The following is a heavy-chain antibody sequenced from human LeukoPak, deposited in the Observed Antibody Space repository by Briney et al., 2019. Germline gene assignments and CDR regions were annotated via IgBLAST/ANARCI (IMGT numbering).Heavy chain of an antibody. Sequence: PGGSLRLSCAASGFTFSSYEMNWVRQAPGKGLEWVSYISSSGSTIYYADSVKGRFTISRDNAKNSLYLQMNSLRAEDTAVYYCAREDIVATIVGSFDYWGQGTLVTVSS. D-gene: IGHD5-12*01. CDR2: ISSSGSTI. CDR3: AREDIVATIVGSFDY. J-gene: IGHJ4*02. V-gene: IGHV3-48*03. CDR1: GFTFSSYE.